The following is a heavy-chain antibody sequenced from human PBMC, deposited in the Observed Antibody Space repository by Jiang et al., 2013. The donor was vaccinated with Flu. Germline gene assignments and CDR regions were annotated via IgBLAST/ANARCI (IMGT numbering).Heavy chain of an antibody. D-gene: IGHD2-2*01. CDR2: IIPIFGTA. CDR3: ARDPGVIVVVPAAPRIDYYGMDV. J-gene: IGHJ6*02. V-gene: IGHV1-69*06. Sequence: AEVKKPGSSVKVSCKASGGTFSSYAISWVRQAPGQGLEWMGGIIPIFGTANYAQKFQGRVMITADKSTSTAYMELSSLRSEDTAVYYCARDPGVIVVVPAAPRIDYYGMDVWGQGTTVTVSS. CDR1: GGTFSSYA.